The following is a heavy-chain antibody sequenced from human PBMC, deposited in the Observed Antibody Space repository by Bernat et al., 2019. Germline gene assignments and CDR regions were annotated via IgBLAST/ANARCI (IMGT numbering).Heavy chain of an antibody. CDR1: GFSLSTSGVG. D-gene: IGHD6-6*01. V-gene: IGHV2-5*02. Sequence: QITLKESGPTLVKPTQTLTLTCTFSGFSLSTSGVGVGWIRQPPGKALEWLALIYWDDDKRDSPSLKSGLTIYKDTSKNQVVLTMTNMDPVDTGTYYCARHGSSFDYWGQGTLVTVSS. CDR3: ARHGSSFDY. CDR2: IYWDDDK. J-gene: IGHJ4*02.